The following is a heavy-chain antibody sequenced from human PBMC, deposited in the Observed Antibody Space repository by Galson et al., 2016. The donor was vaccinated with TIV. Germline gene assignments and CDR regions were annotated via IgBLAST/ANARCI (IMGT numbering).Heavy chain of an antibody. Sequence: CAISGDSVSSNSAAWNWLRQSPSRGLEWLGRTFYRSKWYNDYAPSVKSRITINPDTSKNQFSLQLNSVTPEDTAVYYCARATPSVFGIIMTLDVWGQGTAVTVSS. J-gene: IGHJ6*02. V-gene: IGHV6-1*01. CDR3: ARATPSVFGIIMTLDV. D-gene: IGHD3-16*01. CDR1: GDSVSSNSAA. CDR2: TFYRSKWYN.